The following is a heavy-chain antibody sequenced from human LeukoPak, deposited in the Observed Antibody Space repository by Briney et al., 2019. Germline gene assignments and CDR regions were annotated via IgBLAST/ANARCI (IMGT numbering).Heavy chain of an antibody. Sequence: GGSLRLSCAASGFTFSSYAMSWVRQAPGKGLEWVSAISGSGGSTYYADSVKGRFTISRDNSKNTLYLQMNSLRAEDTAVYYCAKGGDTATATYYYYGMDVWGQGTTVTVSS. J-gene: IGHJ6*02. V-gene: IGHV3-23*01. CDR3: AKGGDTATATYYYYGMDV. CDR1: GFTFSSYA. D-gene: IGHD5-18*01. CDR2: ISGSGGST.